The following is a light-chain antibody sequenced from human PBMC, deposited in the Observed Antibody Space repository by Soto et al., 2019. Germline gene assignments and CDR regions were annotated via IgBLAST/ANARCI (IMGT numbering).Light chain of an antibody. V-gene: IGKV3-11*01. CDR2: GAS. J-gene: IGKJ3*01. CDR1: QSVSNNY. Sequence: EIVLTQSPGTLSLSPGERATLSCRASQSVSNNYLAWYQQKPGQAPRLLIYGASNRATGIPARFSGSGSGTDFTLTISSLEPEDFAVYYCQQRSNWPGTFGPGTKVDIK. CDR3: QQRSNWPGT.